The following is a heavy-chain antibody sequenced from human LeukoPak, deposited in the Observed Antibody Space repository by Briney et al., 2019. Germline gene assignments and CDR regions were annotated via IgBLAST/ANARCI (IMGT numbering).Heavy chain of an antibody. J-gene: IGHJ4*02. D-gene: IGHD6-13*01. Sequence: GGSLRLSCAASGFTFSTYAMTWVRQAPGKGLEWVANIKQDGSEKYYVDSVKGRFIISRDNAKNSLYLQMNSLRVEDTAVYYCARDGQQLGFWGQGTLVIVSS. V-gene: IGHV3-7*04. CDR3: ARDGQQLGF. CDR1: GFTFSTYA. CDR2: IKQDGSEK.